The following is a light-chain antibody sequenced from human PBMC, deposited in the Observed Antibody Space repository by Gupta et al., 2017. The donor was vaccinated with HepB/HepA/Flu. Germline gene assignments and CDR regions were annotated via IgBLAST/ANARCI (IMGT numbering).Light chain of an antibody. CDR2: DAS. CDR1: QEISNY. J-gene: IGKJ1*01. CDR3: QQYANLPQT. Sequence: DIQMTQSPSSLSASVGDRVTITCQASQEISNYLNWYQQKPGKAPKLLIYDASNLETGVPSRFSVSGSGTAFTFTISSLQPEDIATYYCQQYANLPQTFGQGTKVEIK. V-gene: IGKV1-33*01.